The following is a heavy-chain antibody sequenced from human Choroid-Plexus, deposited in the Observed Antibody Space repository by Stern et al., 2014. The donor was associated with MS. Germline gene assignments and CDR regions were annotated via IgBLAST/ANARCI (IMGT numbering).Heavy chain of an antibody. CDR3: LRGQQHYYFDY. CDR2: IDYSGST. D-gene: IGHD6-13*01. J-gene: IGHJ4*02. CDR1: GGSISSGGYY. V-gene: IGHV4-31*03. Sequence: QVQLQESGPGLVKPSQTLSLTCTVSGGSISSGGYYWSWIRQHPGKGLEWIGYIDYSGSTYYNPSLKSRVTIAVDTSKNQFSLKLSSVTAADTAVYYCLRGQQHYYFDYWGQGTLVTVSS.